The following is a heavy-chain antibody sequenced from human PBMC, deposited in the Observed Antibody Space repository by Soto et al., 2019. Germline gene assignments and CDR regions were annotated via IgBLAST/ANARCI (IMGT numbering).Heavy chain of an antibody. Sequence: SETLSLTCTVSGGSIDNYYRTWIRRAPGKGLEWIGYVYYTGSTSYNPSLKSRVTISLDTSMNQFSLTLSSVTAADTAVYFCARYSPPKKSYDSNPGWFDPWGQGILVTVSS. V-gene: IGHV4-59*01. J-gene: IGHJ5*02. D-gene: IGHD3-22*01. CDR2: VYYTGST. CDR1: GGSIDNYY. CDR3: ARYSPPKKSYDSNPGWFDP.